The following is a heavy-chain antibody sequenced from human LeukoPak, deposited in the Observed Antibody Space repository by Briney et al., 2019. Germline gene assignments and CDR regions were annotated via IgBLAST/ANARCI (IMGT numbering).Heavy chain of an antibody. D-gene: IGHD1-1*01. Sequence: GGSLRLSCAASGFSFSNYAMDWVRQAPGKGLEWVSTIGASVSNTNYADSVKGRFTISRDNSKNTLSLQMSSLKVEHTAVYYCARRSGGTCDYWGQGTLVTVSS. CDR2: IGASVSNT. J-gene: IGHJ4*02. CDR1: GFSFSNYA. CDR3: ARRSGGTCDY. V-gene: IGHV3-23*01.